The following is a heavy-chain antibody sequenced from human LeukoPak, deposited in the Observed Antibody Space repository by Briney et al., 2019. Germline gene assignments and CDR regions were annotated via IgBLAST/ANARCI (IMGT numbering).Heavy chain of an antibody. V-gene: IGHV4-61*03. CDR2: IYNTGNT. J-gene: IGHJ4*02. Sequence: PSETLSLTCTVSGGSISSSSYYWNWIRQPPGKGLEWIGYIYNTGNTNNNPSLKSRVTISVDTSKNHFSLKLSSVTAADTAVYYCARETPYGSGSYPFDYWGQGILVTVSS. D-gene: IGHD3-10*01. CDR1: GGSISSSSYY. CDR3: ARETPYGSGSYPFDY.